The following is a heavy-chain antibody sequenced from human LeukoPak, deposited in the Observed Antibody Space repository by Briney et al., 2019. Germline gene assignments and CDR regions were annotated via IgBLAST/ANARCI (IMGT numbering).Heavy chain of an antibody. CDR2: IYHSGST. V-gene: IGHV4-38-2*01. D-gene: IGHD6-19*01. CDR3: ARPRRDSSGWYIDY. J-gene: IGHJ4*02. Sequence: PSETLSLTCAVSGYSISSGYYWGWIRQPPGKGLEWIGSIYHSGSTYYNPSLKSRVTISVDTSKNHFSLKLSPVTAADTAVYYCARPRRDSSGWYIDYWGQGTLVTVSS. CDR1: GYSISSGYY.